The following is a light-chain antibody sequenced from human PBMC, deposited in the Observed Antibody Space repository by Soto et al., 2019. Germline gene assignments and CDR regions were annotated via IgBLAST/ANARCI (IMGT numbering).Light chain of an antibody. CDR1: QSVTSD. CDR2: GAS. V-gene: IGKV3D-15*01. CDR3: QQYNNWPPLT. J-gene: IGKJ4*01. Sequence: EIVLTQSPDILSLSPGDRATLSCRASQSVTSDFLVWYQQKPGQAPRLLIYGASSRATGIPDRFSGSGSGTEFTLTISSLQSEDFAVYHCQQYNNWPPLTFGGGTKVEIK.